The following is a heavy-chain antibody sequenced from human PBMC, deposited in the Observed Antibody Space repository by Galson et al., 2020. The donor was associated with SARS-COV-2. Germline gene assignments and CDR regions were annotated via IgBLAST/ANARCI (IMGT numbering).Heavy chain of an antibody. V-gene: IGHV4-31*03. CDR2: IYYSGST. D-gene: IGHD2-2*01. CDR1: GGSISSGGYY. CDR3: ARVPRLGDLIVVVPAAPHFDY. Sequence: ETSETLSLTCTVSGGSISSGGYYWSWIRQHPGKGLEWIGYIYYSGSTYYNPSLKSRVTISVDTSKNQFSLKLSSVTAADTAVYYCARVPRLGDLIVVVPAAPHFDYWGQGTLVTVSS. J-gene: IGHJ4*02.